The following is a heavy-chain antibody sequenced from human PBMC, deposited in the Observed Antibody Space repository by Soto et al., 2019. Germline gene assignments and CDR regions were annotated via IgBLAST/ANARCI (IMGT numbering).Heavy chain of an antibody. CDR2: ISGSGGST. CDR1: GFTFSSYA. CDR3: AKMGSPRPSGRRRFLEWLMSPFDY. Sequence: GGSLRLSCAASGFTFSSYAMSWVRQAPGKGLEWVSAISGSGGSTYYADSVKGRFTIARDNSKNTLYLQMNSLRAEDTAVYYCAKMGSPRPSGRRRFLEWLMSPFDYWGQGTLVTVSS. V-gene: IGHV3-23*01. D-gene: IGHD3-3*01. J-gene: IGHJ4*02.